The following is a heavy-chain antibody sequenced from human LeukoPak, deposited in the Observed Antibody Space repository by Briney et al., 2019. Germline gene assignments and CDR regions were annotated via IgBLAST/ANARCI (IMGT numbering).Heavy chain of an antibody. V-gene: IGHV3-21*01. Sequence: GGSLRLSCAASGFTFSSYSMNWVRQAPGKGLEWVSSISSSSSYIYYADSVKGRFTISRDNAKNSLYLQMNSLRAEDTAVYYCARDLVAAGRYWYFDLWGRGTLVTVSS. CDR2: ISSSSSYI. CDR3: ARDLVAAGRYWYFDL. CDR1: GFTFSSYS. J-gene: IGHJ2*01. D-gene: IGHD6-13*01.